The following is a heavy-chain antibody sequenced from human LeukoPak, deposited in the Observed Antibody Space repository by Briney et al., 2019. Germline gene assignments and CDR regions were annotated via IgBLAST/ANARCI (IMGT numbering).Heavy chain of an antibody. CDR3: ARGRRRPRFAAFDI. Sequence: PSETLSLTCAVYGGSFSGYYWSWIRQPPGKGLEWIGEINHSGSTNYNPSLKSRVTISVDTSKNQFSLKLSSVTAADTAVYYCARGRRRPRFAAFDIWGQGTMVTVSS. CDR2: INHSGST. D-gene: IGHD3-3*01. CDR1: GGSFSGYY. V-gene: IGHV4-34*01. J-gene: IGHJ3*02.